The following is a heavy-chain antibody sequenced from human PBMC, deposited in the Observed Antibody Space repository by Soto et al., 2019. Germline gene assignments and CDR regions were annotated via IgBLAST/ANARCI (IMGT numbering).Heavy chain of an antibody. CDR3: ARDRTPNGLDY. V-gene: IGHV1-46*03. J-gene: IGHJ4*02. D-gene: IGHD2-8*01. CDR2: INPSGGST. Sequence: ASAEVTCKESGLTFTSYSMHWVRHAPGQGLEWMGIINPSGGSTSYAQKFQGRVTMTRDTSTSTVYMELSSLRSEDTAVYYCARDRTPNGLDYWGQGTLVTVSS. CDR1: GLTFTSYS.